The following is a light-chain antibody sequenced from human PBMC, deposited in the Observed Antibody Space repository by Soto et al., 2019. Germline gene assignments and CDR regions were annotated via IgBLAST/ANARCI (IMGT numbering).Light chain of an antibody. CDR1: QSVSSN. CDR3: QQYNNWPPYT. J-gene: IGKJ2*01. V-gene: IGKV3-15*01. Sequence: EIVMTQSPVTLSVSPGERATLSCRASQSVSSNLAWYQQQPGQAPRLLIYGASTRATGIAARFSGSGSGTEFTLTISSLQSEDFAVYYCQQYNNWPPYTFGQGTKLEIK. CDR2: GAS.